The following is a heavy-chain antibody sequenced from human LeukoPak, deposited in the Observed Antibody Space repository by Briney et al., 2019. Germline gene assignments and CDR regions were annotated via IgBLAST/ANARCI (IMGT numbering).Heavy chain of an antibody. CDR1: GYTFTSYY. CDR3: ATQTQYCSGGSCYPRHAFDI. D-gene: IGHD2-15*01. J-gene: IGHJ3*02. Sequence: ASVKVSCKASGYTFTSYYMHWVRQAPGQGLEWMGIINPSGGSTSYAQKFQGRVTMTRDTSTSTVHMELSSLRSEDTAVYYCATQTQYCSGGSCYPRHAFDIWGQGTMVTVSS. V-gene: IGHV1-46*01. CDR2: INPSGGST.